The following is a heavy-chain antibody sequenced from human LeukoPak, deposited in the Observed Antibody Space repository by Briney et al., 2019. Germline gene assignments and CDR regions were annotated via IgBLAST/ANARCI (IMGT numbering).Heavy chain of an antibody. CDR1: GYSISTGYY. Sequence: PSETLSLTCTVSGYSISTGYYWDWIRQPPGKGLEWIGTFYHGGSTYYNPSLKSRVTISVDKSKNQFSLKLSSVTAADTAVYYCARASHDYGDYSHFDYWGQGTLVTVSS. V-gene: IGHV4-38-2*02. J-gene: IGHJ4*02. CDR2: FYHGGST. CDR3: ARASHDYGDYSHFDY. D-gene: IGHD4-17*01.